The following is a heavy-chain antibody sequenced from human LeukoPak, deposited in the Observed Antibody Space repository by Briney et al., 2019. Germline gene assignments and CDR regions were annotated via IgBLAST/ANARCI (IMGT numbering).Heavy chain of an antibody. J-gene: IGHJ4*02. CDR1: GYTFTNYA. CDR3: ARDRFGEGVDS. CDR2: INAGNGNT. Sequence: VASVKASCKASGYTFTNYAMHWVRQAPGQRLEWMGWINAGNGNTKYSQKFQGRVTITRDTSASTAYMELSSLRSEDTAVYYCARDRFGEGVDSWGQGTLVTVSS. V-gene: IGHV1-3*01. D-gene: IGHD3-10*01.